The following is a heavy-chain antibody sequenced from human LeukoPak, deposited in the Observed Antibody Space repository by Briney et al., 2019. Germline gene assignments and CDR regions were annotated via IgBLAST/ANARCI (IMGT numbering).Heavy chain of an antibody. CDR2: ISYDGSNK. V-gene: IGHV3-30*18. J-gene: IGHJ4*02. CDR3: AKGYGFDSSGSEHYFEN. CDR1: GFTFSNYG. D-gene: IGHD3-22*01. Sequence: GDSLRLSCAASGFTFSNYGIHWVRQAPGKGLEWVAVISYDGSNKYYVESVKGRFTISRDNSKNTLYLQMNSLRAEDTAVYYCAKGYGFDSSGSEHYFENWGQGILVTVSS.